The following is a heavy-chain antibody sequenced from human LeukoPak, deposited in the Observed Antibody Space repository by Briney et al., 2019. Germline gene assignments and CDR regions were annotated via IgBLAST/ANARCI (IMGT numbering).Heavy chain of an antibody. V-gene: IGHV4-39*01. CDR3: ARATYDYVWGSFMYYFDY. J-gene: IGHJ4*02. D-gene: IGHD3-16*01. CDR2: IYYSGST. Sequence: SETLSLTCTVSGGSISSSSYYWGWIRQPPGKGLEWIGSIYYSGSTYYNPSLKSRVTISVDTSKNQFSLKLSSVTAADTAVYYCARATYDYVWGSFMYYFDYWGQGTLVTVSS. CDR1: GGSISSSSYY.